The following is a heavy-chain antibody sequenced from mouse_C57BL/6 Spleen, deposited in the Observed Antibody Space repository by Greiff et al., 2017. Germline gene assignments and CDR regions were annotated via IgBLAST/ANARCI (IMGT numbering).Heavy chain of an antibody. V-gene: IGHV1-69*01. D-gene: IGHD2-3*01. J-gene: IGHJ4*01. Sequence: QVQLQQPGAELVMPGASVKLSCKASGYTFTSYWMHWVKQRPGQGLEWIGEIDPSDSYTNYNQKFKGKFTLTVDKSSSTAYMQLSSLTSEDSAVYYCARWLLPRAMDYWGQGTSVTVSS. CDR2: IDPSDSYT. CDR3: ARWLLPRAMDY. CDR1: GYTFTSYW.